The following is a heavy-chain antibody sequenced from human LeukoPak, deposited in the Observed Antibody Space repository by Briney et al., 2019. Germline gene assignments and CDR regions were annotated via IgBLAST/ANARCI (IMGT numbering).Heavy chain of an antibody. CDR3: AREWFGELSLFDY. CDR2: IYYSGST. V-gene: IGHV4-39*07. D-gene: IGHD3-10*01. CDR1: GGSISSSSYY. Sequence: SETLSLTCTVSGGSISSSSYYWGWLRQPPGKGLEWIGSIYYSGSTYYNPSLKSRVTISVDTSKNQFSLKLSSVTAADTAVYYCAREWFGELSLFDYWGQGTLVTVSS. J-gene: IGHJ4*02.